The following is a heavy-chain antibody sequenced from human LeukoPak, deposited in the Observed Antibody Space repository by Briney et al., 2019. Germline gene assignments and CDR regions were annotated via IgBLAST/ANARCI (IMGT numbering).Heavy chain of an antibody. V-gene: IGHV4-39*07. CDR2: IYHSGST. D-gene: IGHD3-22*01. Sequence: PSETLSLTCTVSGGSISSSSYYWGWIRQPPGKGLEWIGYIYHSGSTYYNPSLKSRVTISVDRSKNQFSLKLSSVTAADTAVYYCARGQRPYDSSGYYYPEAYWYFDLWGRGTLVTVSS. CDR1: GGSISSSSYY. CDR3: ARGQRPYDSSGYYYPEAYWYFDL. J-gene: IGHJ2*01.